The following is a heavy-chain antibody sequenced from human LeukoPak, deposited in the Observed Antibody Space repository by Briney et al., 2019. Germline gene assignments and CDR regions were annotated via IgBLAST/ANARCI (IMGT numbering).Heavy chain of an antibody. Sequence: SETLSLTCAVYGGSFSNYYWSWIRQPPRKGLEWIGEINHSGSTNYNPSLKSRVTISIDTSKNQFSLKLSSVTAADTAVYYCAGDSSGYYRFVAFDIWGQGQWSPSLQ. V-gene: IGHV4-34*01. CDR3: AGDSSGYYRFVAFDI. CDR1: GGSFSNYY. J-gene: IGHJ3*02. D-gene: IGHD3-22*01. CDR2: INHSGST.